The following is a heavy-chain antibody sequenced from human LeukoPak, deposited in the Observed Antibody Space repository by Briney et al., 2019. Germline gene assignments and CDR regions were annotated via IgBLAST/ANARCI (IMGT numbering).Heavy chain of an antibody. CDR3: AKDLSSAITSALVLDV. V-gene: IGHV3-9*01. D-gene: IGHD3-22*01. Sequence: GESLRLSCTVSGFTFDDYAMHWVRHTPGKGLEWVAGITWNRDNIGYGDSVKGRFTISRDNVKNVLYLQMNSLRPEDTALYYCAKDLSSAITSALVLDVWGQGTTV. CDR2: ITWNRDNI. CDR1: GFTFDDYA. J-gene: IGHJ6*02.